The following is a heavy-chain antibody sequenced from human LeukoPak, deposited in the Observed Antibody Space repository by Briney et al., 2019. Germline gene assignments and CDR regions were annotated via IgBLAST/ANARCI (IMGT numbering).Heavy chain of an antibody. D-gene: IGHD6-19*01. CDR1: GYTFTSYD. Sequence: ASVKVSCKASGYTFTSYDINWERQATGQGLEWMGWMNPNSGNTGYAQKFQGRVTMTRNTSISTAYMELSSLRSEDTAVYYCARGSSGWLYYYYYYMDVWGKGTTVTISS. CDR3: ARGSSGWLYYYYYYMDV. V-gene: IGHV1-8*01. CDR2: MNPNSGNT. J-gene: IGHJ6*03.